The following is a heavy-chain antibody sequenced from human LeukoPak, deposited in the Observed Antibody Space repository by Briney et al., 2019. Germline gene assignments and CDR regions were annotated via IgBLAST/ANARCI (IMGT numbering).Heavy chain of an antibody. J-gene: IGHJ4*02. CDR3: ARTDPAGYSGSYDAFDY. CDR2: IDWDDDK. CDR1: GFSLSTSGMC. V-gene: IGHV2-70*11. Sequence: SGPTLVNPTQTLTLTCTLSGFSLSTSGMCVSWIRQPPRPALESLASIDWDDDKYYSTCLKTRLTTSKDTTKNQVVLTMTNMDPADTGTYYCARTDPAGYSGSYDAFDYWGQGTLVTVSS. D-gene: IGHD1-26*01.